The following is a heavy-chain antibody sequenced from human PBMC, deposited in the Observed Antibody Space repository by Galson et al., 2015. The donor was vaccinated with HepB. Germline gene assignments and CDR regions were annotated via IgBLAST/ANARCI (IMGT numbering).Heavy chain of an antibody. CDR2: ISGSGGST. V-gene: IGHV3-23*01. J-gene: IGHJ4*02. CDR1: GFTFSSYA. CDR3: AKGLAVPLDHSHDRGSPYYFDY. D-gene: IGHD3-22*01. Sequence: SLRLSCAASGFTFSSYAMSWVRQAPGKGLEWVSAISGSGGSTYYADSVKGRFTISRDNSKNTLYLQMNSLRAEDTAVYYCAKGLAVPLDHSHDRGSPYYFDYWGQGTLVTVSS.